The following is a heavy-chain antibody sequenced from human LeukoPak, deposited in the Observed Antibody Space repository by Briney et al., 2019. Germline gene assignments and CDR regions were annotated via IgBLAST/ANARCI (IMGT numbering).Heavy chain of an antibody. Sequence: SVKVSCKASGGTFSSYAISWVRQAPGQGLEWMGGIIPIFGTANYAQKFQGRVTITTDESTSTAYMELSSLRSEDTAVYYCARFERYCCSTSCYCTFDPWGQGTLVTVSS. J-gene: IGHJ5*02. CDR2: IIPIFGTA. CDR3: ARFERYCCSTSCYCTFDP. V-gene: IGHV1-69*05. D-gene: IGHD2-2*01. CDR1: GGTFSSYA.